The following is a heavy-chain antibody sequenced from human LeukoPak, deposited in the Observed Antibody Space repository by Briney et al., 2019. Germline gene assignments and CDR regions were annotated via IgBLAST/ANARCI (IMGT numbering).Heavy chain of an antibody. CDR1: GFTFSSYW. D-gene: IGHD3-22*01. Sequence: GGSLRLSCAASGFTFSSYWMSWVRQAPGKGLEWVANTKQDGSERYYVDSVKGRFTISRDNAKNSLYLQMNSLRAEDTAVYYCASYSYYYDSSGYFDYWGQGTLVTVSS. CDR2: TKQDGSER. V-gene: IGHV3-7*03. CDR3: ASYSYYYDSSGYFDY. J-gene: IGHJ4*02.